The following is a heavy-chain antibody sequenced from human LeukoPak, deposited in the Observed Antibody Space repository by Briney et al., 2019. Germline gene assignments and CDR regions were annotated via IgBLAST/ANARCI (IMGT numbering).Heavy chain of an antibody. CDR3: ARGGGGNSYAFEY. D-gene: IGHD5-18*01. Sequence: GGSLRLSCAASGFTFSGSWMHWVRQAPGKGLVWVSRINSDGSSTTYADSVKGRFTISRDNGQNTLYLQMNSLRAEDTAVYYCARGGGGNSYAFEYWGKGTLSPSPQ. V-gene: IGHV3-74*01. J-gene: IGHJ4*02. CDR2: INSDGSST. CDR1: GFTFSGSW.